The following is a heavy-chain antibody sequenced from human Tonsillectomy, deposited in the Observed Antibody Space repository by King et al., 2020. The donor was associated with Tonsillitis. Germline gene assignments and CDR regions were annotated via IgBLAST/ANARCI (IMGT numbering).Heavy chain of an antibody. CDR1: GGSISSYY. D-gene: IGHD6-13*01. J-gene: IGHJ6*03. CDR3: ARLRSSWSSYYMDV. V-gene: IGHV4-59*08. CDR2: IYYSGST. Sequence: VQLQESGPGLVKPSETLSLTCTVSGGSISSYYWSWIRQPPGKGLEWIGYIYYSGSTNYNPSLKSRVTISVDTSKNQFSLKLSSVTAADTAVYYCARLRSSWSSYYMDVWGKGTTVTVSS.